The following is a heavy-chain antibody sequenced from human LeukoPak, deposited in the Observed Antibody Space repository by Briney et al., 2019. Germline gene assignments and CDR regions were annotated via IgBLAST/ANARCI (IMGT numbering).Heavy chain of an antibody. CDR3: SKEMVYGSGGGPFDY. CDR2: ISYDGSKE. J-gene: IGHJ4*02. D-gene: IGHD3-10*01. CDR1: GFTLSSYG. V-gene: IGHV3-30*18. Sequence: GGSLRLSCAASGFTLSSYGMHWVRQAPGKGLGWVAVISYDGSKEYYADSVKGRFTISRDNSKNTLYLQMNSLKAEDTAVYYCSKEMVYGSGGGPFDYWGQGTLVTVSS.